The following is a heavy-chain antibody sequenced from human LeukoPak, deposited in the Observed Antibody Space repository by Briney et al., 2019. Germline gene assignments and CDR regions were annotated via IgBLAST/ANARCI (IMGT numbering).Heavy chain of an antibody. CDR1: GYTFTTYG. Sequence: ASVKVSCKASGYTFTTYGIHWVRQPPGQGPHWMGWINAGNGDTKYSQTFQGRLTISRDTSANTAYMELSSLRSEDTAVYYCARWVGGPTGTTGLDSWGQGTLVTVSS. V-gene: IGHV1-3*01. J-gene: IGHJ4*02. CDR3: ARWVGGPTGTTGLDS. D-gene: IGHD1-1*01. CDR2: INAGNGDT.